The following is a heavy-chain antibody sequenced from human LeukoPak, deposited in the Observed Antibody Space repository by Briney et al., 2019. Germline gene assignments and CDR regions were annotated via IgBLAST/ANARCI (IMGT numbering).Heavy chain of an antibody. CDR2: IYYSGST. CDR3: ARGKRITMVRGVDLFDY. D-gene: IGHD3-10*01. Sequence: PSETLSLTCTVPGGSISSYYWSWIRQPPGKGLEWVGYIYYSGSTNYNPSLKSRVTMSVDTSKNKFSLKLSFVTAADTAVYYCARGKRITMVRGVDLFDYWGQGTLVTVSS. V-gene: IGHV4-59*12. J-gene: IGHJ4*02. CDR1: GGSISSYY.